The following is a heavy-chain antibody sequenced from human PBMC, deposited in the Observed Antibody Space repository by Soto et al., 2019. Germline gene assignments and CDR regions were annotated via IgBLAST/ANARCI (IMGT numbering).Heavy chain of an antibody. Sequence: QVQVVQSGAEVKKPGASVRISCKASGYTFTDYFIHWVRQAPGQGLEWMGRINPSGGSTTKAQKCQGRITMTGDTSTSTAYMELSSLRSDDTAVYYCTRGRQCDQYAMDVWGQGTTVTVSS. D-gene: IGHD2-2*01. CDR3: TRGRQCDQYAMDV. CDR1: GYTFTDYF. V-gene: IGHV1-46*03. J-gene: IGHJ6*02. CDR2: INPSGGST.